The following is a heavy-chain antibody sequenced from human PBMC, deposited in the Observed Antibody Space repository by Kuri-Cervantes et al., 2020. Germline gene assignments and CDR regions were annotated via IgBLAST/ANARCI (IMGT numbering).Heavy chain of an antibody. D-gene: IGHD2-15*01. J-gene: IGHJ4*02. V-gene: IGHV4-34*01. CDR1: GGSLRGYY. CDR3: ARVLEGSEYPAPFDY. CDR2: INHSGST. Sequence: SPTLSLTCAVYGGSLRGYYWSWIRQPPGKGLEWIWEINHSGSTNYNPSLKSRVTISVDTSKNQFSLKLSSVTAADTAVYYCARVLEGSEYPAPFDYWGQGTLVTVSS.